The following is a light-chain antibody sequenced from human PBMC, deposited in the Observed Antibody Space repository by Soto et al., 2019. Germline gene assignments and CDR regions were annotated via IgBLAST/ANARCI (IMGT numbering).Light chain of an antibody. V-gene: IGKV1-33*01. CDR2: DAS. CDR1: QDISNY. Sequence: DIQMTQSPSSLSASVGDRVTITCQASQDISNYLNWYQQKPGKAPKLLIYDASKLETGVPSRFSGSGSGTDFTFTISSLQPEDIATYYCQQYDNLSLTLGGGTKVEIK. J-gene: IGKJ4*01. CDR3: QQYDNLSLT.